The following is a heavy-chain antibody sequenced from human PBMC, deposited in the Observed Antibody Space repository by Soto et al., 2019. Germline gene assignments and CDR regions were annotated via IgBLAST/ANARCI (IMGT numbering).Heavy chain of an antibody. D-gene: IGHD2-15*01. CDR3: AREFPSVVVATYSWFDP. V-gene: IGHV1-69*13. J-gene: IGHJ5*02. CDR2: IIPIFGTA. CDR1: GGTFSSYA. Sequence: ASVKVSCKASGGTFSSYAISWVRQAPGQGLEWMGGIIPIFGTANYAQKFQGRVTITADESTSTAYMELSSLRSEDTAVYYCAREFPSVVVATYSWFDPWGQGTLVTVSS.